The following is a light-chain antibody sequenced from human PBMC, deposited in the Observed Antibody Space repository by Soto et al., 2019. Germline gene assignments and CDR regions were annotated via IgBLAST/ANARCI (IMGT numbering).Light chain of an antibody. Sequence: QSVLTQPPSVSGAPGQRVTISCTGSSSNIGAGYDVHWYQQLPGTAPKLLIYGNSNRPSGVPDRFSGSKSGTTASLAITGLQEEDEAAYYCQSSDSSLSAVVFGGGTKLTVL. V-gene: IGLV1-40*01. CDR3: QSSDSSLSAVV. CDR1: SSNIGAGYD. CDR2: GNS. J-gene: IGLJ2*01.